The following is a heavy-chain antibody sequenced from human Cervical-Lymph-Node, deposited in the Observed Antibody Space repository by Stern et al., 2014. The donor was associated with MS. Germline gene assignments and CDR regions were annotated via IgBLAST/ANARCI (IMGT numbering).Heavy chain of an antibody. Sequence: QDQLVQSGAEVKKPGASVKVSCKASGYPFNTFGFGWVRQAPGQGLEWMGWISGYNGKTKYAEKLQDRVTLTLETSTSTAYMELRNLKSDDTAIYYCARRFYNNDGPGYYYFDYWGQGSLVSVSS. D-gene: IGHD3-22*01. CDR1: GYPFNTFG. V-gene: IGHV1-18*01. J-gene: IGHJ4*02. CDR2: ISGYNGKT. CDR3: ARRFYNNDGPGYYYFDY.